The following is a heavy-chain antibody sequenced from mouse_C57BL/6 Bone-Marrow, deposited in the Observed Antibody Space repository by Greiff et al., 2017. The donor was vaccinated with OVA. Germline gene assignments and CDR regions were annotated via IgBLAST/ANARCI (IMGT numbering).Heavy chain of an antibody. CDR1: GYTFTSYW. J-gene: IGHJ3*01. CDR2: IDPSDSYT. Sequence: QVQLQQPGAELVKPGASVKLSCKASGYTFTSYWMQWVKQRPGQGREWIGEIDPSDSYTNYNQKFKGKATLTVDTSSSTAYMQLSSLTSEDSAVYYCARERITTVPFAYWGQGTLVTVSA. D-gene: IGHD1-1*01. V-gene: IGHV1-50*01. CDR3: ARERITTVPFAY.